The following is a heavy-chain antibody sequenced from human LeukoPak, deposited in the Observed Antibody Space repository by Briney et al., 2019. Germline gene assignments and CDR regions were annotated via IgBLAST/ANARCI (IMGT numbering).Heavy chain of an antibody. CDR1: GFTFSSYS. J-gene: IGHJ3*02. CDR2: ISSSSSYI. V-gene: IGHV3-21*01. D-gene: IGHD3-22*01. CDR3: ARDGPRGYYDSSGYFYDAFDI. Sequence: GGSLRLSCAASGFTFSSYSMNWVHQAPGKGLEWVSSISSSSSYIYYADSVKGRFTISRDNAKNSLYLQMNSLRAEDTAVYYCARDGPRGYYDSSGYFYDAFDIWGQGTMVTVSP.